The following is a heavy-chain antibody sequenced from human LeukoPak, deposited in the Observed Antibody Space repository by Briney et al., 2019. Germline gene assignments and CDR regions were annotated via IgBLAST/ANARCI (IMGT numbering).Heavy chain of an antibody. J-gene: IGHJ5*02. Sequence: GGSLRLSCAAPGFSFSSNWMGWVRQAPGKGLEWEAHIKRDGSQKYYLDSVKGRFTISRDNAKNSLYLQMNSLRVEDTAVYYCARLGLEVGGPNWFDPWGQGTLVTVYS. CDR3: ARLGLEVGGPNWFDP. CDR2: IKRDGSQK. V-gene: IGHV3-7*01. CDR1: GFSFSSNW. D-gene: IGHD1-1*01.